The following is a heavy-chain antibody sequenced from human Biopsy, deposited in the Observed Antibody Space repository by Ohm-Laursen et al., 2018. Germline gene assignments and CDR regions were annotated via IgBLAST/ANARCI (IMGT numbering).Heavy chain of an antibody. Sequence: SETLPLTCTVSGGSFTGHYWSWTRQPPGKGLEWIGHISYTGYTSYNASLKSRVTISVDTSRNHFSLRLSSLTAADTAVYYCARGSNDFGGLYFPRWGQGTLLTVSS. CDR3: ARGSNDFGGLYFPR. V-gene: IGHV4-59*11. D-gene: IGHD4-23*01. CDR2: ISYTGYT. CDR1: GGSFTGHY. J-gene: IGHJ4*02.